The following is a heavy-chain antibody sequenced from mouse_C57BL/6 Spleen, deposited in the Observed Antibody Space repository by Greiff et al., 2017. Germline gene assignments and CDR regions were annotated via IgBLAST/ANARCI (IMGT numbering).Heavy chain of an antibody. CDR2: IYPGDGDT. D-gene: IGHD1-1*01. CDR3: ARGSDDGSSYYFDY. Sequence: VQLQQSGAELVKPGASVKISCKASGYAFSSYWMNWVKQRPGKGLEWIGQIYPGDGDTNYNGKFKGKATLTADKSSSTAYMQLSSLTSEDAAVXFCARGSDDGSSYYFDYWGQGTTLTVSS. V-gene: IGHV1-80*01. J-gene: IGHJ2*01. CDR1: GYAFSSYW.